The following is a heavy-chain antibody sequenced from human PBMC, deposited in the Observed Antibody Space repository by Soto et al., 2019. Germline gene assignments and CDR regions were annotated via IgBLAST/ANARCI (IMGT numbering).Heavy chain of an antibody. V-gene: IGHV4-59*08. D-gene: IGHD3-10*01. CDR2: IYYSGST. CDR1: GGSISSYY. J-gene: IGHJ3*02. CDR3: ARRYGGAFDI. Sequence: QVQLQESGPGLVKPSETLSLTCTVSGGSISSYYWSWIRQPPGKGLEWIGYIYYSGSTNYNPSLRGRVTISVDRSKTKSSLRLSSVTAADTAVYYCARRYGGAFDIWGQGTMVTVSS.